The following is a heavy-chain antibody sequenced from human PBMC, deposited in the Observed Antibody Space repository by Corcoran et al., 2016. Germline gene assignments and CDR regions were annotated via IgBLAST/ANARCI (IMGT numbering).Heavy chain of an antibody. Sequence: QLQLQESGPGLVKPSETLSLTCTVSGGSISSSSYYWGWIRQPPGKGLEWIGSIYYSGSTYYNPSLKSRVTISVDTSKNQFSLKLSSVTAADTAVDYCARRVWLPTKLGRYYFDYWGQGTLVTVSS. CDR3: ARRVWLPTKLGRYYFDY. CDR2: IYYSGST. J-gene: IGHJ4*02. V-gene: IGHV4-39*01. CDR1: GGSISSSSYY. D-gene: IGHD3-22*01.